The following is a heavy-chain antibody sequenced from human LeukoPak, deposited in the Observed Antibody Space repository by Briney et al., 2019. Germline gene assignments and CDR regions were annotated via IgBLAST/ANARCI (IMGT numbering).Heavy chain of an antibody. V-gene: IGHV3-23*01. J-gene: IGHJ4*02. CDR2: IIGSGGRT. CDR1: GITLINYG. CDR3: AKRGVVIRVILVGFHKEAYYFDS. Sequence: GGSLRLSCAVSGITLINYGMSWVRQAPGKGLEWVAGIIGSGGRTNYADSVKGRFTISRDNPKNTLYLQMNSLRAEDTAVYFCAKRGVVIRVILVGFHKEAYYFDSWGQGALVTVSS. D-gene: IGHD3-22*01.